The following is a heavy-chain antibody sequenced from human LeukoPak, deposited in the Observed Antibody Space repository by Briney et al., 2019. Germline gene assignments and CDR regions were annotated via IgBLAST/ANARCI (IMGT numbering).Heavy chain of an antibody. D-gene: IGHD6-19*01. Sequence: AGGSLRLSCAASGFTVSSNYVSWVRQAPGKGLEWVSVIYSGGGTYYADSVKGRFTISRGNSKNTLYLQMNSLRAEDTAVYYCARVGRSGLGGFDYWGQGTLVTVSS. V-gene: IGHV3-66*01. CDR3: ARVGRSGLGGFDY. CDR1: GFTVSSNY. J-gene: IGHJ4*02. CDR2: IYSGGGT.